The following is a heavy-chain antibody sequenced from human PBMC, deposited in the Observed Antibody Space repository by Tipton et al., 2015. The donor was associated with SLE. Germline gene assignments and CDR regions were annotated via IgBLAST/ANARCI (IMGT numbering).Heavy chain of an antibody. CDR3: AGITMVQGVTP. CDR2: INHSGST. J-gene: IGHJ5*02. V-gene: IGHV4-34*03. D-gene: IGHD3-10*01. Sequence: TLSLTCAVYGGSFSGYYWSWIRQPLGKGLEWIGEINHSGSTNYNPSLKSRVTISVDTSKNQFSLKLSSVTAADTAVYYCAGITMVQGVTPWGQGTLVTVSS. CDR1: GGSFSGYY.